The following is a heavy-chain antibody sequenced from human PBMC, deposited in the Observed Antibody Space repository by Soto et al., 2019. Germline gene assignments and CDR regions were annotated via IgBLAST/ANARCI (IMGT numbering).Heavy chain of an antibody. CDR2: ISAYNGNT. J-gene: IGHJ6*02. V-gene: IGHV1-18*01. CDR3: ASGDWSHDYYHAMDV. D-gene: IGHD1-1*01. Sequence: ASVKVSCKASGYTFTSYGISWVRQAPGQGLEWMGWISAYNGNTNYAQKLQGRVTMTTDTSTSTAYMELRSLRSDDTAVYYCASGDWSHDYYHAMDVWGQGTKVTVSS. CDR1: GYTFTSYG.